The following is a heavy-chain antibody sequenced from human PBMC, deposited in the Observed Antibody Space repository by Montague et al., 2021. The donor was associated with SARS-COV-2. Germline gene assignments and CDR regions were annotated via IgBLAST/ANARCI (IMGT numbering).Heavy chain of an antibody. CDR1: GFSLSTSGMC. CDR3: ARISYGPGLGFDY. Sequence: PALVKPTQTLTLTCTFSGFSLSTSGMCVSWIRQPPGKALEWLARIDWDDDKYYSTSLKTRLTISKDTPKNQVVLTMTNMDPVDTATYYCARISYGPGLGFDYWGQGALVTVSS. D-gene: IGHD3-10*01. CDR2: IDWDDDK. V-gene: IGHV2-70*11. J-gene: IGHJ4*02.